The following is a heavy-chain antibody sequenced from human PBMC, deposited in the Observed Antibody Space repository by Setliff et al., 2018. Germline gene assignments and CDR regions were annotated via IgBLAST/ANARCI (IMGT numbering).Heavy chain of an antibody. D-gene: IGHD3-3*01. CDR1: GDSISSRTYY. V-gene: IGHV4-61*09. CDR2: IYTSWST. Sequence: SLTCTVSGDSISSRTYYWSWIRQPAGKGLEWIGQIYTSWSTNYNPSLNSRVTISLDTSNNQFSLSLSSVTAADTAVYYCARMSGFQYMDVWGKGTTVTVSS. J-gene: IGHJ6*03. CDR3: ARMSGFQYMDV.